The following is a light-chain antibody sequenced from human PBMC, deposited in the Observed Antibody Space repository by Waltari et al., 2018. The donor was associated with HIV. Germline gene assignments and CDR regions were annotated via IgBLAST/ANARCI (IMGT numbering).Light chain of an antibody. CDR2: EVN. CDR3: SSYAGGSNLV. V-gene: IGLV2-8*01. CDR1: SSDVGGYNY. J-gene: IGLJ2*01. Sequence: QSALTQPPSASGSPGQSVTISCTGTSSDVGGYNYVSWYQQRPGKAPKPMIYEVNRRPSGVPDRFFGSKSGNTASLTVSGLQPEDEADYYCSSYAGGSNLVFGGWTKLTVL.